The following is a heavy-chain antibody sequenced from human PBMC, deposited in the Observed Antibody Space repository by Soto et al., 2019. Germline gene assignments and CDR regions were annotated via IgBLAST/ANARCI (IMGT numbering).Heavy chain of an antibody. D-gene: IGHD4-17*01. CDR3: VSQRPTVATFDY. V-gene: IGHV4-34*01. J-gene: IGHJ4*02. CDR1: GGSFSDYY. Sequence: SETLSLTCAVYGGSFSDYYWSWIRQPPGKGLEWIGEINHSGSTMYNPSLKSRVTISVDTSKNQFSLKLSSVTAADTAVYYCVSQRPTVATFDYWGQGTLVTVSS. CDR2: INHSGST.